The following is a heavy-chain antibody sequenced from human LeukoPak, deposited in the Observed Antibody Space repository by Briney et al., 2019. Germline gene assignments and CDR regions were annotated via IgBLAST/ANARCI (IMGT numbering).Heavy chain of an antibody. Sequence: ASVKGSCKASGYTFTNYGITWLRQAPGQGLEWMGWISASNGNTKCAQNLQGRVTMTTDTSTSAAYMELRSLRSDDTAVYYCARVPSSGSYFDYWGQGTLVTVSS. CDR1: GYTFTNYG. CDR2: ISASNGNT. J-gene: IGHJ4*02. CDR3: ARVPSSGSYFDY. V-gene: IGHV1-18*01. D-gene: IGHD1-26*01.